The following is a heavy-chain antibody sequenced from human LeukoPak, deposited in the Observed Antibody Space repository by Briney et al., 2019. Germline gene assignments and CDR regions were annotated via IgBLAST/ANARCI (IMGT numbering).Heavy chain of an antibody. CDR2: IKQDGSEQ. CDR3: ARGFEASPNWFDP. CDR1: GFTFSSYQ. V-gene: IGHV3-7*01. Sequence: GGSLRLSCAASGFTFSSYQMNWVRQAPGKGLEWVANIKQDGSEQYYVDSVKGRFTISRDNAKNSLYLQMNSLRVDDTAVHYCARGFEASPNWFDPWGQGTLVTVSS. J-gene: IGHJ5*02.